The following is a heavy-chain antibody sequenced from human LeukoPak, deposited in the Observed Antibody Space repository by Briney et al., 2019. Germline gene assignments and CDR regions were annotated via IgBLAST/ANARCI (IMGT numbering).Heavy chain of an antibody. CDR1: GYTFTGYY. CDR2: INPNSGGT. Sequence: ASVNVSCKASGYTFTGYYMHWVRQAPGQGLEWMGWINPNSGGTNYAQKFQGRVTMTRDTSISTAYMELSRLRSDDTAVYYCACLYSSSWSHFDYWGQGTLVTVSS. D-gene: IGHD6-13*01. CDR3: ACLYSSSWSHFDY. J-gene: IGHJ4*02. V-gene: IGHV1-2*02.